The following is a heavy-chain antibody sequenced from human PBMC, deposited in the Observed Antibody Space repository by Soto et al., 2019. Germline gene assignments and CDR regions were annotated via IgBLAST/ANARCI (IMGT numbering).Heavy chain of an antibody. CDR1: GFIVSSKY. V-gene: IGHV3-66*04. J-gene: IGHJ4*02. CDR3: TRLIYDTSGNFLDY. CDR2: IYSGGGST. D-gene: IGHD3-22*01. Sequence: TGGSLRLSCAASGFIVSSKYMSWVRQAPGKGLEWVSIIYSGGGSTYYADSVKGRFTISRDSSKNTVYLQMNSLRAEDTAVYYCTRLIYDTSGNFLDYWAQGTLVTVSS.